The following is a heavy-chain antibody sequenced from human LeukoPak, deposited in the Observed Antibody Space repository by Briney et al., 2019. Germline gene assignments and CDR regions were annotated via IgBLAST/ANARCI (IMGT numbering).Heavy chain of an antibody. CDR1: GGSISSSSYY. CDR2: IYYSGST. J-gene: IGHJ4*02. CDR3: ARRYSSGWYPFDC. D-gene: IGHD6-19*01. V-gene: IGHV4-39*01. Sequence: SETLSLTCTVSGGSISSSSYYWGWIRQPPGKGLEWIGSIYYSGSTYYNPSLKSRVTISVDTSKNQFSLKLSSVTAADTAVYYCARRYSSGWYPFDCWGQGTLVTVSS.